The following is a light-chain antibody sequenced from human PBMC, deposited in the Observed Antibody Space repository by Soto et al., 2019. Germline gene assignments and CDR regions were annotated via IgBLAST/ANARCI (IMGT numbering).Light chain of an antibody. J-gene: IGLJ2*01. CDR1: STDVGSYIF. V-gene: IGLV2-23*01. CDR2: EGS. Sequence: QSALTQPASVSGSPGQSITTSCTGISTDVGSYIFVSWYQQHPGKAPKRMIYEGSKRPSGVSNRFSGSKSGNTASLTISGLQAEDEADYYCCSYAGSSAVVFGGGTKVTVL. CDR3: CSYAGSSAVV.